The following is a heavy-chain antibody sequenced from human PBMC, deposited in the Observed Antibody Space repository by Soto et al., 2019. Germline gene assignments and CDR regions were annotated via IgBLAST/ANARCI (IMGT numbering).Heavy chain of an antibody. Sequence: EVQLVESGGGLVQPGGSLRLSCAASGFTFSSYLMHWVRQAPGKGLVWVSRINSDGSSTSYADSVKGRFTISRDNAKNTLYLQMNSLRAEDTAVYYCARGGSLNWYFDIWGRGTLVTVSS. J-gene: IGHJ2*01. CDR3: ARGGSLNWYFDI. CDR1: GFTFSSYL. CDR2: INSDGSST. D-gene: IGHD1-26*01. V-gene: IGHV3-74*01.